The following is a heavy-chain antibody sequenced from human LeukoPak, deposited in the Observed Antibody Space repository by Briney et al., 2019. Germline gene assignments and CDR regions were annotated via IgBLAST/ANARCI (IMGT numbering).Heavy chain of an antibody. V-gene: IGHV3-11*05. J-gene: IGHJ4*02. CDR3: ARAGYYDSSGSEDYYFDY. Sequence: GGPLRLSCAASGFTFSDYYMSWIRQAPGKGLEWGSYISSSSSYTNYADSVKGRFTISRDNAKNSLYLQMNSLRAEDTAVYYCARAGYYDSSGSEDYYFDYWGQGTLVTVSS. D-gene: IGHD3-22*01. CDR2: ISSSSSYT. CDR1: GFTFSDYY.